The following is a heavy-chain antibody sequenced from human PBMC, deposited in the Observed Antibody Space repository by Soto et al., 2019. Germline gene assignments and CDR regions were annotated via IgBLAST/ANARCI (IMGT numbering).Heavy chain of an antibody. D-gene: IGHD3-22*01. J-gene: IGHJ3*02. Sequence: QVQLQESGPGLVRPSEILSLTCTVSGGSISRYYWSWIRQPPGKGLEWIGCIYYSGGTNYSPSLKSRVTISVDTSKNQFSLKLSSVTAADTAVYYCARDLHYYDSSGYPRVEAFDIWGQGTMLTVSS. CDR1: GGSISRYY. V-gene: IGHV4-59*01. CDR2: IYYSGGT. CDR3: ARDLHYYDSSGYPRVEAFDI.